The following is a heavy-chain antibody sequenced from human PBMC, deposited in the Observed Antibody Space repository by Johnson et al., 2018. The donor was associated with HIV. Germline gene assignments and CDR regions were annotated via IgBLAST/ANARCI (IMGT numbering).Heavy chain of an antibody. CDR3: AKDWSVLEWLSLHAFDI. Sequence: QMQLVESGGGVVQPERSLRLSCSASGFTFSSYAMHWVRQAPGKGLEWVACISYDGSNKYYADSVKGRFTISRDNSKNTLHLQMNSLRTEYTAVYSCAKDWSVLEWLSLHAFDIWGQGTMVTVSS. CDR1: GFTFSSYA. CDR2: ISYDGSNK. J-gene: IGHJ3*02. V-gene: IGHV3-30*04. D-gene: IGHD3-3*01.